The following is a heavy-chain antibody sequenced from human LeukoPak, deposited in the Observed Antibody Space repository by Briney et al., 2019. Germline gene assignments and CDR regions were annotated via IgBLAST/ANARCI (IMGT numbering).Heavy chain of an antibody. V-gene: IGHV3-21*01. CDR2: ISSSSSYI. CDR1: GFTFSSYS. D-gene: IGHD3-10*01. Sequence: GGSLRLSCAASGFTFSSYSMNWVRQAPGKGLEWVSSISSSSSYIYYADSVKGRFTTSRDNAKNSLYLQMNSLRAEDTAVYYCARMGGSAQEYWGQGTLVTVSA. J-gene: IGHJ4*02. CDR3: ARMGGSAQEY.